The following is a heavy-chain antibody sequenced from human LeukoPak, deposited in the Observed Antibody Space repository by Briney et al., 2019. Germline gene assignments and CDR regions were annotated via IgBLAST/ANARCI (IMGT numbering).Heavy chain of an antibody. CDR3: ARYNWNYFDY. CDR1: GFTFSSYG. Sequence: GGSLRLSCAASGFTFSSYGMNWVRQAPGKGLEWVSYISSSGSTIYYADSVKGRFTISRDNAKNSLYLQMNSLRAEDTAVYYCARYNWNYFDYWGQGTLVTVSS. V-gene: IGHV3-48*03. CDR2: ISSSGSTI. D-gene: IGHD1-20*01. J-gene: IGHJ4*02.